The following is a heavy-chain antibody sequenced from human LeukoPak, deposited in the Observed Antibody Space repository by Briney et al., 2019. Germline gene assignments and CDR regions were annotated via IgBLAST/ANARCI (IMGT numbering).Heavy chain of an antibody. CDR2: IKQDGSQK. J-gene: IGHJ4*02. CDR1: RFTFSTYW. CDR3: ARLGFDYFDY. Sequence: PGGSLRLSCAASRFTFSTYWMSWVRQAPGKGLEWVANIKQDGSQKYYVDSVKGRFTISRDNAKNSLYLQMNSLRAEDTAVYYCARLGFDYFDYWGQGTLVTVSS. V-gene: IGHV3-7*01.